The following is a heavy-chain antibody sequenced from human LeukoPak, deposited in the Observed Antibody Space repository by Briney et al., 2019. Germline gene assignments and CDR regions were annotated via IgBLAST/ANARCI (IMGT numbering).Heavy chain of an antibody. CDR1: GFTFSGSA. V-gene: IGHV3-73*01. D-gene: IGHD3-22*01. CDR3: TRPHSSGYPPDY. CDR2: IRSKANSYAT. J-gene: IGHJ4*02. Sequence: GGSLRLSCAASGFTFSGSAMHWVRQASGKGLEWVGRIRSKANSYATAYAASVKGRFTISRDDSKNTAYLQMNSLKTEDTAVYYCTRPHSSGYPPDYWGQGTLVTVSS.